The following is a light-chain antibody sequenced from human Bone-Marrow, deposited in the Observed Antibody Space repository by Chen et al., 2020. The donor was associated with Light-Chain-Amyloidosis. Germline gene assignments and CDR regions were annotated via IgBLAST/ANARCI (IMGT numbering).Light chain of an antibody. CDR3: SSYTGSSTYV. J-gene: IGLJ1*01. V-gene: IGLV2-14*01. CDR2: EVS. CDR1: SSYVGGYKY. Sequence: QSALTQPASVSGSPGQSTTISCTGTSSYVGGYKYVSWYQQHPGKAPKLPIYEVSYRPSGISNRFSGYKSGNTASLTISGLQAEDEADYYCSSYTGSSTYVFGTGTKVTVL.